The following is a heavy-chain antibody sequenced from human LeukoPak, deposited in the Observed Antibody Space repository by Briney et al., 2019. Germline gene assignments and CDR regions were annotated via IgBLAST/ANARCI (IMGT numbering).Heavy chain of an antibody. CDR1: GGSISSYY. Sequence: PSETLSLTCTVSGGSISSYYWSWIRQPPGKGLEWIGYIYYSGSTNYNPSLKSRVTISVDTSKNQFSLKLSSVTAADTAVYYCMGSAVAGRGYWGQGTLATVSS. V-gene: IGHV4-59*01. CDR2: IYYSGST. CDR3: MGSAVAGRGY. J-gene: IGHJ4*02. D-gene: IGHD6-19*01.